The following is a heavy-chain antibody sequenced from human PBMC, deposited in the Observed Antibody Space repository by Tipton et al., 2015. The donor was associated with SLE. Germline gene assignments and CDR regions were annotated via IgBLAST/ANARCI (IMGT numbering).Heavy chain of an antibody. V-gene: IGHV3-23*01. CDR3: AKPATAAPYNYFDP. CDR2: ISGSGGSA. J-gene: IGHJ5*02. CDR1: GFTFTSYG. Sequence: SLRLSCAASGFTFTSYGMHWVRQAPGKGLEWVAAISGSGGSAYYAGSVKGRFTISRDNSKNTLYLQMDSLRADDTAVYYCAKPATAAPYNYFDPWGQGALVTVSS. D-gene: IGHD6-13*01.